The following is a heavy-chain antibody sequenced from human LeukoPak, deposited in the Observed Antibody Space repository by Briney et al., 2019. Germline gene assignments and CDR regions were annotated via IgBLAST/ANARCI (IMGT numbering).Heavy chain of an antibody. D-gene: IGHD3-16*01. V-gene: IGHV4-38-2*01. CDR2: IYHSGST. Sequence: PSETLSLTCAVSGYSISSGYYWGWIRQPPGKGLEWMGSIYHSGSTYYNPSLKSAVTISVDTSKNQFSLKLSYVPAADTAVYYCARQITGYYYYYMDVWGKGTTVTVSS. CDR1: GYSISSGYY. CDR3: ARQITGYYYYYMDV. J-gene: IGHJ6*03.